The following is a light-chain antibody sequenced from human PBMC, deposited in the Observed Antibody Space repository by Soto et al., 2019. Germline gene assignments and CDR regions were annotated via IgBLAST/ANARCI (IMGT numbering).Light chain of an antibody. CDR2: GAS. Sequence: PGYRATLSFRASQSISSTSLAWYQQKPGQAPRLLIYGASTRATGIPDRFSGSESGTDFTLTISRLEPEDFVVYYCQQYGNSPFTFGQGTRLEI. CDR1: QSISSTS. CDR3: QQYGNSPFT. J-gene: IGKJ5*01. V-gene: IGKV3-20*01.